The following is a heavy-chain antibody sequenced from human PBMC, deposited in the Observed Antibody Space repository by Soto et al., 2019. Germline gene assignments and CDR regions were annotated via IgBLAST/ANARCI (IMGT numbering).Heavy chain of an antibody. V-gene: IGHV4-34*01. D-gene: IGHD3-3*01. J-gene: IGHJ4*02. CDR1: GGSFSGYY. Sequence: PSGTLSVTCAVYGGSFSGYYWSWIRQPPGKGLEWIGEINHSGSTNYNPSLKSRVTISVDTSKNQFSLKMSSVTAADTAVYYCARENYDFWSGTQTNFDYWGQGTLVTV. CDR2: INHSGST. CDR3: ARENYDFWSGTQTNFDY.